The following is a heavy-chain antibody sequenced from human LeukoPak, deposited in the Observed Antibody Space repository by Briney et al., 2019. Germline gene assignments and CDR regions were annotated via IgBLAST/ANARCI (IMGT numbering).Heavy chain of an antibody. V-gene: IGHV4-59*12. CDR2: IYYSGST. CDR3: ARRSVVVPAATYYYYYYMDV. Sequence: SETLSLTCSVSGGSINNYWWNWIRQPPGKGLEWIGYIYYSGSTSYNPSLKSRLTISVDTSKNQFSLKLSSVTAADTAVYYCARRSVVVPAATYYYYYYMDVWGKGTTVTVSS. J-gene: IGHJ6*03. CDR1: GGSINNYW. D-gene: IGHD2-2*01.